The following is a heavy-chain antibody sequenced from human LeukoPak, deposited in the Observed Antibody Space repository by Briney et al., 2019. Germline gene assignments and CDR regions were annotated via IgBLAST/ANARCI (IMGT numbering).Heavy chain of an antibody. J-gene: IGHJ6*02. CDR1: GGSISSYY. Sequence: SETLSLTCTVSGGSISSYYWSWIRQPPGKGLEWIGYIYYSGSTNYNPSLKSRDTISVDTSKNQFSLKLSSVTAADTAVYYCARDKRLVTMVRGVMDYYYYGMDVWGQGTTVTVSS. D-gene: IGHD3-10*01. CDR3: ARDKRLVTMVRGVMDYYYYGMDV. V-gene: IGHV4-59*01. CDR2: IYYSGST.